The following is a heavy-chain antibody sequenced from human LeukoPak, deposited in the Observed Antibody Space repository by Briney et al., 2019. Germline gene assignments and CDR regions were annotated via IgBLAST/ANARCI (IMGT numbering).Heavy chain of an antibody. D-gene: IGHD2-15*01. V-gene: IGHV1-2*02. CDR1: GYTFTGYY. Sequence: GASVTVSCKASGYTFTGYYMHWVRQAPGQGLEWMGWINPNSGGTNYAQKFQGRVTMTRDTSISTAYMELSRLRSDDTAVYYCARGYCSGGSCYSNWFDPWGQGTLVTVSS. CDR3: ARGYCSGGSCYSNWFDP. CDR2: INPNSGGT. J-gene: IGHJ5*02.